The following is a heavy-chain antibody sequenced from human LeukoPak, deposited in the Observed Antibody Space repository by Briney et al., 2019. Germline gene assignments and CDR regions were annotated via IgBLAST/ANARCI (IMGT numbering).Heavy chain of an antibody. D-gene: IGHD4-11*01. V-gene: IGHV3-23*01. CDR2: ISGSGGST. Sequence: GGSLRLSRAASGFTFSSYAMSWVRQAPGKGLEWVSAISGSGGSTYYADSVKGRFTISRDNSKNTLYLQMNSLRAEDTAVYYCAKAVYSNLRYYFDYWGQGTLVTVSS. CDR1: GFTFSSYA. J-gene: IGHJ4*02. CDR3: AKAVYSNLRYYFDY.